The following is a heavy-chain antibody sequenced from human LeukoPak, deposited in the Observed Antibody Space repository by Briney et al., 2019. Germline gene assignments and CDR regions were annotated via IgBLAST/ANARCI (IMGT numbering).Heavy chain of an antibody. CDR2: ISYDGSNK. J-gene: IGHJ4*02. CDR1: GFTFSSYA. D-gene: IGHD4-17*01. CDR3: TTDYGDYVDRWDFDY. Sequence: PGGSLRLSCAASGFTFSSYAMHWVRQAPGKGLEWVAVISYDGSNKYYADSVKGRFTISRDNSKNTLYLQMNSLKTEDTAVYYCTTDYGDYVDRWDFDYWGQGTLVTVSS. V-gene: IGHV3-30*04.